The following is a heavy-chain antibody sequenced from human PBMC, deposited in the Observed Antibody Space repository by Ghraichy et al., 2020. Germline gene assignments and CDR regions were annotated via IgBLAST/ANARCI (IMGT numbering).Heavy chain of an antibody. CDR2: ISYDGNNK. Sequence: GESLNISCAASGFTFSSYAMHWVRQAPGKGLEWVAIISYDGNNKYYPDSVKGRFTISRDNSKNALYLQMNSLRAEDTAVYYCARDHKSMGGLIWGQGTMVTVSS. J-gene: IGHJ3*02. D-gene: IGHD2/OR15-2a*01. CDR3: ARDHKSMGGLI. CDR1: GFTFSSYA. V-gene: IGHV3-30-3*01.